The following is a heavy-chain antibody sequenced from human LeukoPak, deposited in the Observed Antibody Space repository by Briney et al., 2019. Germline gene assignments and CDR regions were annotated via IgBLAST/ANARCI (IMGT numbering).Heavy chain of an antibody. J-gene: IGHJ4*02. Sequence: GGSLRLSCAASGFTFSSYWMSWVRQAPGKGLEWVANIKQDGSEKYYVDSVKGRFTISRDNAKNSLYLQMNSLRAEDTAVYYCARARIAVAGTDFDYWGQGTLVTVSS. CDR3: ARARIAVAGTDFDY. D-gene: IGHD6-19*01. CDR1: GFTFSSYW. V-gene: IGHV3-7*01. CDR2: IKQDGSEK.